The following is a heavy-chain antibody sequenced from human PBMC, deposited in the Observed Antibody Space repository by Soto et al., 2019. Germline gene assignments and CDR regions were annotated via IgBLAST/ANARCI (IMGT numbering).Heavy chain of an antibody. Sequence: GASVKVSCKASGYTFTSYYMHWVRQAPGQGLEWMGIINPSGGSTSYAQKFQGRVTMTRDTSTSTVYMELSSLRSEDTAVYYCARELTPSTAAPHYGMDVWGQGTMVTVSS. V-gene: IGHV1-46*01. D-gene: IGHD5-18*01. CDR3: ARELTPSTAAPHYGMDV. J-gene: IGHJ6*02. CDR1: GYTFTSYY. CDR2: INPSGGST.